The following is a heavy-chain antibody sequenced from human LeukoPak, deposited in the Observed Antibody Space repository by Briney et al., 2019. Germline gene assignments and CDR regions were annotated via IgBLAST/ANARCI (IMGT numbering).Heavy chain of an antibody. D-gene: IGHD4-17*01. CDR3: ARGPDFGDRLDYFDY. CDR1: GFTLSRHW. CDR2: IKQDGSQ. V-gene: IGHV3-7*01. J-gene: IGHJ4*02. Sequence: GGSLRLSCAASGFTLSRHWMGWVRQAPGKGLEWVASIKQDGSQYYVDSVKGRFFISRENAKNSVSLQMNSLRGKDTAVYYCARGPDFGDRLDYFDYWGQGTQVTVS.